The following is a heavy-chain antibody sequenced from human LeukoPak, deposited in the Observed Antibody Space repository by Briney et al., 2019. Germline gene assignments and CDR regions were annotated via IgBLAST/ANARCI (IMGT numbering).Heavy chain of an antibody. J-gene: IGHJ4*02. V-gene: IGHV4-59*08. Sequence: PSETLSLTCAVSGGSISSYYWSWIRQPPGKGLEWIGYIYYSGSTNYNPSLKSRVTISVDTSKNQFSLKLSSVTAADTAVYYCARHKPPVYYYDYWGQGTLVTVSS. CDR2: IYYSGST. CDR3: ARHKPPVYYYDY. CDR1: GGSISSYY. D-gene: IGHD2-8*01.